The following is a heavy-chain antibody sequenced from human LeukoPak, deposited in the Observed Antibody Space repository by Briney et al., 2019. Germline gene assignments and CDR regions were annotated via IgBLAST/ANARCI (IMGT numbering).Heavy chain of an antibody. D-gene: IGHD3-10*01. CDR2: IFFTGRT. J-gene: IGHJ4*02. Sequence: SQTLSLTCTVSGGSVNSGGYYWSWIRQCPGKGLEWIGQIFFTGRTDYNPSLQSRLSISIDTSKNQFSMELSSVTVADTATYYCARDRASGMDFWGQGTLVTVSS. CDR3: ARDRASGMDF. CDR1: GGSVNSGGYY. V-gene: IGHV4-31*03.